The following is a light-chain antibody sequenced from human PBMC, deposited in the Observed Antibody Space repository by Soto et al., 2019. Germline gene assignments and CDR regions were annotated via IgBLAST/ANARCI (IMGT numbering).Light chain of an antibody. V-gene: IGKV3D-15*01. CDR1: QNVNIN. Sequence: EIVMTQSPVTLSVSPGERVTLSCRASQNVNINLAWYQQRPGQAPRVLIYGASNRASGIPDRFSGSGSGTDFTLTISSLEPDDFALYYCQQYKDGPALTCGGGTRVEIK. J-gene: IGKJ4*01. CDR3: QQYKDGPALT. CDR2: GAS.